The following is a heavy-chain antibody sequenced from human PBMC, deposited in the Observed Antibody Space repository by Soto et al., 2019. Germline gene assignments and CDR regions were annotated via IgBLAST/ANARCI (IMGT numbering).Heavy chain of an antibody. V-gene: IGHV1-69*06. Sequence: ASVKVSCKASGGTFSSYAISWVRQAPGQGLEWMGGIIPIFGTANYAQKFQGRVTITADKSTSTAYMELSSLRSEDTAVYYCARDPDYGGNHNWFDPWGQGTLVTVSS. CDR2: IIPIFGTA. D-gene: IGHD4-17*01. CDR1: GGTFSSYA. CDR3: ARDPDYGGNHNWFDP. J-gene: IGHJ5*02.